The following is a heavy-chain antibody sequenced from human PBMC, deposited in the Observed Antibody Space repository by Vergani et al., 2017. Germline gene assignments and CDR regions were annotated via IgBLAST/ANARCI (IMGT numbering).Heavy chain of an antibody. D-gene: IGHD5-18*01. Sequence: EVQLVESGGGLVKPGGSLGLPGEASGFIFSNAWRSGVGKAQGKGMGWVGRIKSKTDGGTTDYAAPVKGRFTISRDDSKNTLYLQMNSLKTEDTAVYYCTTDPNVDTAMVTEDYWGQGTLVTVSS. CDR1: GFIFSNAW. V-gene: IGHV3-15*01. CDR3: TTDPNVDTAMVTEDY. CDR2: IKSKTDGGTT. J-gene: IGHJ4*02.